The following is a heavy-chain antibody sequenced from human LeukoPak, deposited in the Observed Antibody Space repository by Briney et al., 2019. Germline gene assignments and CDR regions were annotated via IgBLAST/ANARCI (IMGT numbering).Heavy chain of an antibody. J-gene: IGHJ6*03. V-gene: IGHV3-7*01. D-gene: IGHD2/OR15-2a*01. CDR1: GFTFSSYW. CDR2: IKQDGSEK. CDR3: ARGLGGPNNYYYYMDV. Sequence: PGGSLRLSCAASGFTFSSYWMSWVRRAPGKGLEWVAHIKQDGSEKYYVDSVKGRFTISRDNAKNSLYLQMNSLRAEDTAVYYCARGLGGPNNYYYYMDVWGKGTTVTVSS.